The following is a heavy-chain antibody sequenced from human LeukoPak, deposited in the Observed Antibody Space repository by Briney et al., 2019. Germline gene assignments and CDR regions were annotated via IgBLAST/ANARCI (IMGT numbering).Heavy chain of an antibody. CDR2: IIPIFGTA. V-gene: IGHV1-69*06. Sequence: SVKVSCKASGGTFSSYAISWVRQAPGQGLEWMGGIIPIFGTANYAQKFQGRVTITADKSTSTAYMELSSLRSEDTAVYYCARDGEYSSRWDGGGDYWGQGALVTVSS. J-gene: IGHJ4*02. CDR1: GGTFSSYA. CDR3: ARDGEYSSRWDGGGDY. D-gene: IGHD2-2*01.